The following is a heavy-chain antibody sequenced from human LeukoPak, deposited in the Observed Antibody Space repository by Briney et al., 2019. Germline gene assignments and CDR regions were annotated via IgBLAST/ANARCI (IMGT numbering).Heavy chain of an antibody. J-gene: IGHJ6*02. Sequence: SGTLSLTCAVSGGSISSNNWWGWVRQPPGKGLEWIGEIYHSGSPNYNPSLKSRVTISVDKSRNHFSLNLSSVTAADTAVYYCAREPTVRGYYGMDVWGQGTTVTVSS. CDR1: GGSISSNNW. CDR2: IYHSGSP. V-gene: IGHV4-4*02. D-gene: IGHD4-11*01. CDR3: AREPTVRGYYGMDV.